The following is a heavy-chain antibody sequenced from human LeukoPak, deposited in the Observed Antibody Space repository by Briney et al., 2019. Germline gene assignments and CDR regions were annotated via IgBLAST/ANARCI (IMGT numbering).Heavy chain of an antibody. V-gene: IGHV3-53*01. CDR2: IYSTGDT. Sequence: GGSLRLSCAASGFIVSSVYMSWVRQSPGKGLECVSIIYSTGDTYYADSVKGRFTISRDVSKNTVYLQMNGLRAEDTAVYYCAKARSISGIFGVVIIFPFDYWGQGTLVTVS. D-gene: IGHD3-3*01. CDR1: GFIVSSVY. J-gene: IGHJ4*02. CDR3: AKARSISGIFGVVIIFPFDY.